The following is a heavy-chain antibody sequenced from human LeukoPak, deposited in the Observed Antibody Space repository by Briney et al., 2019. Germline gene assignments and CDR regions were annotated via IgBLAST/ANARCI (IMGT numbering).Heavy chain of an antibody. CDR3: ARAGRGTYYYFDV. CDR1: GYLSTRYG. D-gene: IGHD3-10*01. V-gene: IGHV1-18*01. J-gene: IGHJ4*02. Sequence: ASVKVSCKASGYLSTRYGFIWVRQAPGHGLQWMGWISGSTGNTNYAQIVQGRVSMITDTSTNTAYMELRSLTVDDTAVYYCARAGRGTYYYFDVWGQGTLVTVSS. CDR2: ISGSTGNT.